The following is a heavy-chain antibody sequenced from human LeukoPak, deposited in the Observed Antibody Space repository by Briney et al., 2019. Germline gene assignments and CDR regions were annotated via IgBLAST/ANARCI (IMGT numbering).Heavy chain of an antibody. CDR2: INHSGST. V-gene: IGHV4-34*01. J-gene: IGHJ4*02. Sequence: SSETLSLTCAVYGGSFSGYYWSWIRQPPGKGLEWIGEINHSGSTNYNPSLKSRVTISVDTSKNQFSLKLSSVTAADTAVYYCASGGYSYGLHYWGQGTLVTVSS. CDR3: ASGGYSYGLHY. CDR1: GGSFSGYY. D-gene: IGHD5-18*01.